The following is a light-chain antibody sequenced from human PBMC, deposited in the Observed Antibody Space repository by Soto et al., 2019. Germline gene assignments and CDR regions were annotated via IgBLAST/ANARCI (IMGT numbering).Light chain of an antibody. CDR1: SSDVGGYNY. Sequence: QSALTQPPSASGSPGQSVSISCTGTSSDVGGYNYVSWYQQHPGKAPKLMIFEVSKRPSGVPDRFSGSKSGNTASLTVSGLQAEEEADYYCSSYAGSNVLFGGGTQLTVL. V-gene: IGLV2-8*01. CDR3: SSYAGSNVL. J-gene: IGLJ2*01. CDR2: EVS.